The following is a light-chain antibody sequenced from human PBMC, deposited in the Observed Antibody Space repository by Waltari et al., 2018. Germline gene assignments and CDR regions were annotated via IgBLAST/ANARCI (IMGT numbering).Light chain of an antibody. Sequence: EIVLTQSPGTLSLSPGERATLSCRASQSVSNNYLAWYQQKPGQSPGLPIYGASSRAAGIPDRFSASGAGTDFTLTISRLEPEDFAVYYCQQYGSSPLTFGGGTKVEIK. J-gene: IGKJ4*01. V-gene: IGKV3-20*01. CDR3: QQYGSSPLT. CDR2: GAS. CDR1: QSVSNNY.